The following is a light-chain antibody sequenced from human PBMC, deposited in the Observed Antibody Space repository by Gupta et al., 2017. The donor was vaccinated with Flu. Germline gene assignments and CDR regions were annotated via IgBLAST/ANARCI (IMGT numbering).Light chain of an antibody. CDR1: SSDVGGFNY. CDR2: EVS. V-gene: IGLV2-14*01. Sequence: QSALPQPASLSGSHGQSITISCTGTSSDVGGFNYVSWHQQHPGPAPKLMIHEVSNRPSGVSNRFSGSTSGNTASRTISGLQAEDEADYYCSSYTSSSTLVFGGGTKLTVL. J-gene: IGLJ2*01. CDR3: SSYTSSSTLV.